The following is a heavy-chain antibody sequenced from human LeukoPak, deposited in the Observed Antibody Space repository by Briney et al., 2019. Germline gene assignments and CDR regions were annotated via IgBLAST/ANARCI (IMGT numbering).Heavy chain of an antibody. J-gene: IGHJ6*03. CDR2: INHSGST. Sequence: PSETLSLTCAVYGGSFSGYYWSWIRQPPGKGLEWIGEINHSGSTNYNPSLKSRVTISVDTSKNQFSLKLSSVTAADTAVYYCARALGGYSSSWYVVYYYYMDVWGKGTTVTVSS. V-gene: IGHV4-34*01. CDR3: ARALGGYSSSWYVVYYYYMDV. D-gene: IGHD6-13*01. CDR1: GGSFSGYY.